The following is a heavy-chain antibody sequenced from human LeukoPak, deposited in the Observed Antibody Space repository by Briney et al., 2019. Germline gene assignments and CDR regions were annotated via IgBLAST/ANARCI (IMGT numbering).Heavy chain of an antibody. V-gene: IGHV3-21*01. J-gene: IGHJ4*02. Sequence: PGGSLRLSCAASGFIFSSYSMNWVRQAPGKGLEWVSSISSSSSYIYYADSVKGRFTISRDNAKNSLYLQMNSLRAEDTAVYYCAREYAKKDYYGSGSSDYWGQGTLVTVSS. CDR2: ISSSSSYI. CDR3: AREYAKKDYYGSGSSDY. CDR1: GFIFSSYS. D-gene: IGHD3-10*01.